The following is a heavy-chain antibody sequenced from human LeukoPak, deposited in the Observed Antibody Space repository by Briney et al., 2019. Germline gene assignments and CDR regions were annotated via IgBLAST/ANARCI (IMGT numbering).Heavy chain of an antibody. V-gene: IGHV3-23*01. CDR1: GFNFANHA. D-gene: IGHD2-21*02. J-gene: IGHJ4*02. Sequence: PGGSLRLSCAASGFNFANHAMSWVRQTAGKELEWVSAISGGGDITYYADSVKGRFTISRDNSKDTLFLQMHSLRPGDTAVYYCVREDTPATANYWGQGTLVTISS. CDR2: ISGGGDIT. CDR3: VREDTPATANY.